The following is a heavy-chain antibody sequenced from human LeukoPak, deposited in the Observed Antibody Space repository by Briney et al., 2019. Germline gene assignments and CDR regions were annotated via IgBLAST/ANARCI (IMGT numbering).Heavy chain of an antibody. CDR2: ISGGSSYT. V-gene: IGHV3-11*06. D-gene: IGHD6-19*01. J-gene: IGHJ4*02. Sequence: GGSLRLSCAASGFTFSDYYMSWIRQAPGKGLEWISYISGGSSYTNYADSAKGRFTISRDNAKNSLYLQMNSLRAEDTAVYYCAKSGSSGWYRTHYFDYWGQGTLVTVSS. CDR1: GFTFSDYY. CDR3: AKSGSSGWYRTHYFDY.